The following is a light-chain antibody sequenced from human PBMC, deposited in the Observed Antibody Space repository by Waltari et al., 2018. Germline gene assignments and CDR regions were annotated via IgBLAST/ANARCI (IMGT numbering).Light chain of an antibody. CDR1: QSVNSRY. CDR3: QLFGSSPLYS. Sequence: ETVLTQPPDTLPLSPGERASLSCRASQSVNSRYLAWYQQKPGQAPRLLIYGTSTRATGIPDRFSASGSGTDFTLTISRLEPEDFAVYYCQLFGSSPLYSFGQGTKLEI. CDR2: GTS. J-gene: IGKJ2*01. V-gene: IGKV3-20*01.